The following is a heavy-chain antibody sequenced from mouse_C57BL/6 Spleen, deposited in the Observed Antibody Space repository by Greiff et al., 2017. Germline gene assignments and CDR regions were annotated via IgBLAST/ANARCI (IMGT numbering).Heavy chain of an antibody. Sequence: QVQLQQPGAELVRPGSSVKLSCTASGYTFTSYWMHWVKQRPIQGLEWIGNIDPSDSETHYNQKFKDKATLTVDKSSSTAYMQRSSLTSEDSAVYYCATTVVAHGAMDYWGQGTSVTVSS. D-gene: IGHD1-1*01. CDR1: GYTFTSYW. CDR3: ATTVVAHGAMDY. J-gene: IGHJ4*01. V-gene: IGHV1-52*01. CDR2: IDPSDSET.